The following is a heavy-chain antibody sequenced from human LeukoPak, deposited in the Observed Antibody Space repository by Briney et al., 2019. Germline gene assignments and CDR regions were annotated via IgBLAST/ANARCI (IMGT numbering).Heavy chain of an antibody. J-gene: IGHJ4*02. Sequence: PGGSLRLSCTASESTVSSNYMSWVRQAPGKGLEWVSVIYSGGSTSYADSVKGRFTISRDNSKNTLYLQMNSLRAEDTAVYYCARFTHGGDFDYWGQGTLVTVSS. CDR1: ESTVSSNY. CDR3: ARFTHGGDFDY. V-gene: IGHV3-66*01. D-gene: IGHD2-21*01. CDR2: IYSGGST.